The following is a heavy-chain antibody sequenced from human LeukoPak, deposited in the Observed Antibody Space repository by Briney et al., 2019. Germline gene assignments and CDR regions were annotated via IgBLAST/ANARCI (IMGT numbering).Heavy chain of an antibody. Sequence: GRSLRLSCAASGFTFSSYGMHWVRQAPGKGLEWVAFIRYDGSNKYYADSVKGRFTISRDNSKNTLYLQMNSLRAEDTAVYYCAKELRQRYNWFDPWGQGTLVTVSS. D-gene: IGHD6-25*01. J-gene: IGHJ5*02. V-gene: IGHV3-30*02. CDR1: GFTFSSYG. CDR3: AKELRQRYNWFDP. CDR2: IRYDGSNK.